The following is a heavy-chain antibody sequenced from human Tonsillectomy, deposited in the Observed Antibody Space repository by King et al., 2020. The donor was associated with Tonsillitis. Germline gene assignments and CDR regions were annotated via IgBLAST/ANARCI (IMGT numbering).Heavy chain of an antibody. V-gene: IGHV4-59*01. D-gene: IGHD3-10*01. CDR2: VAYTGIT. CDR1: VDSISDYY. CDR3: ARTFYASGSFPGCFDY. Sequence: QLQESGPGLVKPSETLSLTCTVSVDSISDYYWSWIRQPPGKGLEWFGYVAYTGITNYHPSLKSLVTISVDTPMNQFSLRLSSVTAADTAVYYCARTFYASGSFPGCFDYWGQGTLVTVSS. J-gene: IGHJ4*02.